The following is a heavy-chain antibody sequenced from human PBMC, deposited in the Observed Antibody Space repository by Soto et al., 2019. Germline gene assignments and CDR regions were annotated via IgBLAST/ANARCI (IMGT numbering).Heavy chain of an antibody. D-gene: IGHD3-3*01. Sequence: ASVKVSCKASGYTFTSYGTSWVRQAPGQGXEWMGWISAYNGNTNYAQKLQGRVTMTTDTSTSTAYMELRSLRSDDTAVYYCARDRVRLTIFGVVTTFDPWGQGTLVTVSS. CDR2: ISAYNGNT. CDR1: GYTFTSYG. V-gene: IGHV1-18*04. CDR3: ARDRVRLTIFGVVTTFDP. J-gene: IGHJ5*02.